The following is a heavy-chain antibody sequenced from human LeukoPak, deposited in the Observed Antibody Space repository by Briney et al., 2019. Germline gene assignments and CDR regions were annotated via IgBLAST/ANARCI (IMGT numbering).Heavy chain of an antibody. J-gene: IGHJ3*02. CDR3: ATPYCSSLSCLDVFNM. CDR1: GVSVSDGRYY. V-gene: IGHV4-31*03. Sequence: SETLSLTRNLSGVSVSDGRYYCTWIRPHPTRGLGWMDYKYYSGSAKYNPSLKSRLTLSIDTAKNQFSLQVSSVTAADTATYYCATPYCSSLSCLDVFNMWGEGTRVSVSS. CDR2: KYYSGSA. D-gene: IGHD2-2*01.